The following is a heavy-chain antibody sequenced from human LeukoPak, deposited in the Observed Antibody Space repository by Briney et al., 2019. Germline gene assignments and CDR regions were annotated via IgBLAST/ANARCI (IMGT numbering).Heavy chain of an antibody. CDR1: GYTFTGYY. V-gene: IGHV1-2*02. D-gene: IGHD5-24*01. J-gene: IGHJ4*02. CDR2: INPNSGGT. Sequence: ASVKVSCKASGYTFTGYYLHWVRQAPGQGLEWMGWINPNSGGTNYAQKFQGRVTMTRDTSISTAHMELSRLRSDDTAVYYCTRDSYNDYYFDYWGQGTLVTVSS. CDR3: TRDSYNDYYFDY.